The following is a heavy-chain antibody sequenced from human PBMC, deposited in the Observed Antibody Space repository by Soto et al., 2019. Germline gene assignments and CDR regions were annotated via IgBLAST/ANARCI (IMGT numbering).Heavy chain of an antibody. CDR2: IYYSGST. D-gene: IGHD3-9*01. Sequence: PSETLSLTCTVSGGSISSRSYYWGWIRQPPGKGLEWIGSIYYSGSTYYNPSFKSRVTISVDTSKNQFSLKLSSVTAADTAMYYCARHERHYDILTGGDYYYYGMDVWGQGTTVTVSS. CDR1: GGSISSRSYY. J-gene: IGHJ6*02. CDR3: ARHERHYDILTGGDYYYYGMDV. V-gene: IGHV4-39*01.